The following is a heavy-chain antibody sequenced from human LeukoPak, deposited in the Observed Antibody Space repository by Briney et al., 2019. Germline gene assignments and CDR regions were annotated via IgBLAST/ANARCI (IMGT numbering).Heavy chain of an antibody. V-gene: IGHV1-2*02. D-gene: IGHD5-18*01. CDR2: INPNSGGT. CDR1: GYTFTGYY. Sequence: GASVKVSCKASGYTFTGYYMHWVRQAPGQGLERMGWINPNSGGTNYAQKFQGRVTMTRDTSISTAYMELSRLRSDDTAVYYCARLYSYGYYFDYWGQGTLVTVSS. CDR3: ARLYSYGYYFDY. J-gene: IGHJ4*02.